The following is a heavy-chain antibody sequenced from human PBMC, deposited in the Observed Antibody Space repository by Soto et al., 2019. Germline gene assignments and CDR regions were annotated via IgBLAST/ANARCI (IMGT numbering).Heavy chain of an antibody. V-gene: IGHV5-10-1*01. J-gene: IGHJ6*02. Sequence: PXESLKISCKGSGYSFTTYWISWVRQMPGKGLEWMGRIDPSDSYTNYSPSFQGHVTISADKSITTAYLQWSSLKASDTATYYCARLDVPRRYGMEVWGQATTVTVSS. CDR3: ARLDVPRRYGMEV. CDR1: GYSFTTYW. D-gene: IGHD1-1*01. CDR2: IDPSDSYT.